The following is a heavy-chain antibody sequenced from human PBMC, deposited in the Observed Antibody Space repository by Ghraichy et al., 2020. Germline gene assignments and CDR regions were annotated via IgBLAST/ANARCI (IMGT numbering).Heavy chain of an antibody. CDR2: IWYDGRNK. V-gene: IGHV3-33*01. CDR3: ARDKGAGGTTSMDG. J-gene: IGHJ6*02. D-gene: IGHD6-13*01. CDR1: GFTFSENG. Sequence: GGSLRLSCAASGFTFSENGMHWARQAPGKGLEWVANIWYDGRNKYYAESVKDRFNISRDNSKNTMSLQMNSLRVEDTAVYYCARDKGAGGTTSMDGWGQGTTVIVSS.